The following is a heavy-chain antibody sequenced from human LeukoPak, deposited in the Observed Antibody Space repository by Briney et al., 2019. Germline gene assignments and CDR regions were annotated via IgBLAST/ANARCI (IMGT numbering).Heavy chain of an antibody. CDR1: GDPISDYC. Sequence: PSETLPLTCTVSGDPISDYCWTWIRQPAGKGLEWIGRIYGNGSTNYNPSLKSRVAMSIDTSKMQFSLKLRSVTAADTAVYYCARVGEWLFDIDVWGKGTTVIVSS. J-gene: IGHJ6*03. V-gene: IGHV4-4*07. CDR3: ARVGEWLFDIDV. D-gene: IGHD3-16*01. CDR2: IYGNGST.